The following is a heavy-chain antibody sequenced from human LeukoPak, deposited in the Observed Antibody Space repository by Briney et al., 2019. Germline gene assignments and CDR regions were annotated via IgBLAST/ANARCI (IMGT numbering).Heavy chain of an antibody. CDR2: IKQDGSEK. CDR1: GFTFSSYW. Sequence: GGSLRLSCAASGFTFSSYWMSWVRQAPGKGLEWVANIKQDGSEKYYVDSVKGRLTISRDNAKNSLYLQMNSLRAEDTAVYYCARASYYDFWSGYYYFDYWGQGTLVTVSS. D-gene: IGHD3-3*01. V-gene: IGHV3-7*01. J-gene: IGHJ4*02. CDR3: ARASYYDFWSGYYYFDY.